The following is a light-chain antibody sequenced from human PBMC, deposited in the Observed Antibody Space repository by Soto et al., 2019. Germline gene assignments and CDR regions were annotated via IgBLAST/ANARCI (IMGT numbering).Light chain of an antibody. J-gene: IGKJ1*01. CDR3: QQYNSFPWT. V-gene: IGKV1-5*01. CDR1: QSVTTW. Sequence: DIQMTQSPSTLSASVGDRVTITCRASQSVTTWLAWYQQKPGKAPKLLIYDASTLESWVPLRFSGRGSGTEFTLTISSLQPDDFATYYCQQYNSFPWTFGQGTKVDIK. CDR2: DAS.